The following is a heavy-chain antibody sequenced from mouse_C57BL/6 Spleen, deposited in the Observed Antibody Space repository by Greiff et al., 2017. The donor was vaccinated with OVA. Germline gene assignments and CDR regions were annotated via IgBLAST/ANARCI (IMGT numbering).Heavy chain of an antibody. CDR1: GYTFTSYW. V-gene: IGHV1-61*01. J-gene: IGHJ2*01. D-gene: IGHD2-5*01. CDR3: ARKNYSNSFDY. CDR2: IYPSDSET. Sequence: QVQLQQPGAELVRPGSSVKLSCKASGYTFTSYWMDWVKQRPGQGLEWIGNIYPSDSETHYNQKFKDKATLTVDKSSSTAYMQLSSLTSEDSAVYYCARKNYSNSFDYWGQGTTLTVSS.